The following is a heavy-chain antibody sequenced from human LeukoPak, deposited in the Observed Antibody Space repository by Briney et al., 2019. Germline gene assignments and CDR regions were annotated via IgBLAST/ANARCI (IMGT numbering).Heavy chain of an antibody. CDR2: INSDGSST. CDR3: ARGVEPLAANTLAY. V-gene: IGHV3-74*01. J-gene: IGHJ4*02. CDR1: GFTFSSYW. D-gene: IGHD1-14*01. Sequence: PWGSLRLSFAASGFTFSSYWMHLVRQAPGKGLVLVSRINSDGSSTNYADSVQGRFTISRDNSKNTLYLEMNSLSPDDTAVYYCARGVEPLAANTLAYWGQGTLVTVSS.